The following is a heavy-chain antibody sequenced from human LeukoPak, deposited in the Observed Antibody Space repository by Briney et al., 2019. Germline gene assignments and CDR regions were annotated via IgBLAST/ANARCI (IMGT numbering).Heavy chain of an antibody. CDR2: IYPGDSDT. V-gene: IGHV5-51*01. CDR3: ARRGYYDSSGLSEDAFDI. J-gene: IGHJ3*02. CDR1: GYSFASYW. D-gene: IGHD3-22*01. Sequence: GESLKISCEGSGYSFASYWIGWVRQMPGKGLEWMGIIYPGDSDTRYSPSFQGQVTISADKSISTAYLQWSSLKASDTAMYYCARRGYYDSSGLSEDAFDIWGQGTMVTVSS.